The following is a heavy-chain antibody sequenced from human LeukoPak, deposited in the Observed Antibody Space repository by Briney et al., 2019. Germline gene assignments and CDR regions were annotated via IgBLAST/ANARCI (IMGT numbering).Heavy chain of an antibody. CDR1: GGSFSGYY. J-gene: IGHJ4*02. Sequence: SETLSLTCAVYGGSFSGYYWSWLRQPPGKGLEWIGEINHSGSTNYNPSLKSRVTISVDTSKNQFSLKLSSVTAADTAVYYCARWGQQQLVYLPFDYWGQGTLVTVSS. CDR2: INHSGST. D-gene: IGHD6-13*01. CDR3: ARWGQQQLVYLPFDY. V-gene: IGHV4-34*01.